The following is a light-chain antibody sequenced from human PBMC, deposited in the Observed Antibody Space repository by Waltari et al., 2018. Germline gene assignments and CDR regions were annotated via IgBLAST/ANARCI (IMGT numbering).Light chain of an antibody. V-gene: IGKV1-33*01. CDR2: RTT. J-gene: IGKJ2*01. CDR1: QDIGGY. CDR3: QYYDNLPMFT. Sequence: DIQLTQSPSSLAASVGDRVTLTCRASQDIGGYLNWYQHQPGRAPKLLIYRTTILTTGVPSLFSGGASRTDYTLTITNLQPEDIATYYCQYYDNLPMFTFGPGTKVEIK.